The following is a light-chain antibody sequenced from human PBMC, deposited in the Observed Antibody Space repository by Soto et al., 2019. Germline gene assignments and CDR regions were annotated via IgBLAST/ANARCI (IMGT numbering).Light chain of an antibody. V-gene: IGKV1-13*02. CDR2: DVS. CDR1: QDIRGA. J-gene: IGKJ5*01. Sequence: AIQVTQSPSSLSASVGDRVTITCLASQDIRGALAWYQQKPGKPPKLLIYDVSTLVNGVPSRFSGDSSGTQFTLTISGLQPEDFGTYYCQQFNSYPITFGHGTRLEIK. CDR3: QQFNSYPIT.